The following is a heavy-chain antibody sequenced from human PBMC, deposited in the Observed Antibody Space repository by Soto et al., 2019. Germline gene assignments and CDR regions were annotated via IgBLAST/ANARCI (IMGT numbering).Heavy chain of an antibody. Sequence: QVQLQESGPGLVKPSETLSLTCTVSGGSISSYYWSWIRQPPGKGLEWIGYIYYSGSTNYNPSLKSRVTISVDTSKNQFSLKLSSVTAADTAVYYCARRKSNYGERDNWFDPWGQGTLVTVSS. D-gene: IGHD4-17*01. J-gene: IGHJ5*02. CDR1: GGSISSYY. CDR3: ARRKSNYGERDNWFDP. CDR2: IYYSGST. V-gene: IGHV4-59*08.